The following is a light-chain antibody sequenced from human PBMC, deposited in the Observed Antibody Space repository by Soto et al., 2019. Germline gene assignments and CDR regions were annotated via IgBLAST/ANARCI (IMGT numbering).Light chain of an antibody. Sequence: AIQLTQSPSSMSASVGDRVTITCRASQGISSALACYQQKPGKAPKLLIYDASTLESGVPSRFSGSGSGTDFTLTISSLQPEDFATYYCQQFDIYPLTFGGGTKVDIK. CDR2: DAS. V-gene: IGKV1-13*01. CDR1: QGISSA. J-gene: IGKJ4*01. CDR3: QQFDIYPLT.